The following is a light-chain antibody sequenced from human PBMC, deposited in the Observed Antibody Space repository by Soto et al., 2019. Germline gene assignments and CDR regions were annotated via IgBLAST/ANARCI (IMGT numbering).Light chain of an antibody. V-gene: IGLV2-14*01. CDR1: SSDVGGYNY. CDR2: HVS. Sequence: QSALTQPASVSGSPGQSITISCTGTSSDVGGYNYVSWYQQHPGKAPKLMIYHVSNRPSGVSNRFSGSKSGNTASLTISGVQEEDEADYYCSSYTSSSTPLVFGGGTQLTVL. J-gene: IGLJ2*01. CDR3: SSYTSSSTPLV.